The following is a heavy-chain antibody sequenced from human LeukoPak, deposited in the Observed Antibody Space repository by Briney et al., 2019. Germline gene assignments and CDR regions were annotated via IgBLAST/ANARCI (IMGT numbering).Heavy chain of an antibody. CDR3: AGGLRLGELSFDY. Sequence: SETLSLTCTVSGGSISSYYWSWIRQPPGKGLEWIGYIYYSGSTNYNPSLKSRVTISVDTSKNQFSLKLSSVTAADTAVYYWAGGLRLGELSFDYWGQGTLVTVSS. J-gene: IGHJ4*02. CDR2: IYYSGST. CDR1: GGSISSYY. V-gene: IGHV4-59*01. D-gene: IGHD3-16*02.